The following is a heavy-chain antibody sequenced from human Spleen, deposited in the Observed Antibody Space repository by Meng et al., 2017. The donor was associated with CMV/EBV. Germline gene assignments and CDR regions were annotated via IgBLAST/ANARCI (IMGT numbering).Heavy chain of an antibody. Sequence: ASVKVSCKASGYTFTGYYMNWVRQAPGQGLEWMGWINPNSGGTNYAQKFQGRVTMTRDTSISTAYMELSRLRSDDAAVYYCARTLPHYYDSSGYSILYYFDYWGQGTLVTVSS. CDR2: INPNSGGT. J-gene: IGHJ4*02. D-gene: IGHD3-22*01. CDR3: ARTLPHYYDSSGYSILYYFDY. V-gene: IGHV1-2*02. CDR1: GYTFTGYY.